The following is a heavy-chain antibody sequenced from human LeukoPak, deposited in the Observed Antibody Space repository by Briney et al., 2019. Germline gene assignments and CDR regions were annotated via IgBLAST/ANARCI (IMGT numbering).Heavy chain of an antibody. CDR1: GGTFSSYA. J-gene: IGHJ4*02. V-gene: IGHV1-69*13. Sequence: ASVTVSCTASGGTFSSYAISWVRQAPGQGLEWMGGIIPIFGTANYAQKFQGRVTITADESTSTAYMELSSLRSEDTAVYYCVATNYYDSSGYYYPFDYWGQGTLVTVSS. CDR2: IIPIFGTA. CDR3: VATNYYDSSGYYYPFDY. D-gene: IGHD3-22*01.